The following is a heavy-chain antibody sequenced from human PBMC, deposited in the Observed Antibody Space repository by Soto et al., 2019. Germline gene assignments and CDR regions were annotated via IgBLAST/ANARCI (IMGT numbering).Heavy chain of an antibody. CDR2: IIPMLGMS. CDR1: GDTFNFYT. D-gene: IGHD3-10*01. CDR3: ANNYGSGSTHFDY. Sequence: QVQLVQSGAEVKKPGSPVRVSCTASGDTFNFYTISWVRQVPGQGPEWMGRIIPMLGMSNYAQKFQGRVTIMADKSTSTVYMNLSGLTSEDTAVYFCANNYGSGSTHFDYWGQETLVTVSS. J-gene: IGHJ4*02. V-gene: IGHV1-69*02.